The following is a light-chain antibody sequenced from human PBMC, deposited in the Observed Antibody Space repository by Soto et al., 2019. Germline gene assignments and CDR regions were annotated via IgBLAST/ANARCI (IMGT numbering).Light chain of an antibody. CDR3: QQYNNWPPWT. CDR2: GAS. J-gene: IGKJ1*01. CDR1: QSVSSN. V-gene: IGKV3-15*01. Sequence: EIVMTQSPATLSVSPGERATRSCRASQSVSSNLAWYQQKPGQAPRLLIYGASTRATGIPARFSGSGSGTEFTLTISSLQSEDFAVYYCQQYNNWPPWTFGQGTQVEIK.